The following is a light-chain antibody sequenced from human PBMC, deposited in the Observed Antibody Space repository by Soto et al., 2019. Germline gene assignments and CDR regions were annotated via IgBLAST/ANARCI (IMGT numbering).Light chain of an antibody. CDR3: QQRRNWVT. V-gene: IGKV3-11*01. Sequence: EIVLTQSPATLSLSPGERATLSCRASQSVSSYFAWYQQKPGQAPRLLIYDASNRATGIPARFSGSGSGTDFTLTISSLEPEDFAVYYCQQRRNWVTFGPGTKVDIK. CDR1: QSVSSY. CDR2: DAS. J-gene: IGKJ3*01.